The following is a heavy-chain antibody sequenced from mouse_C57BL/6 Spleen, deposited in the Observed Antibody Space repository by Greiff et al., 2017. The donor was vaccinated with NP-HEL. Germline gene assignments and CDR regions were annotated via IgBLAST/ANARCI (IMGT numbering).Heavy chain of an antibody. CDR3: ARGGTGDFDY. Sequence: VQLQQPGAELVMPGASVKLSCKASGYTFTSYWMHWVKQRPGQGLEWIGEIDPSDSYTNYNQKFKGKSTLTVDKSSSTAYMQLSSLTSEDSAVYYCARGGTGDFDYWGQGTTLTVSS. J-gene: IGHJ2*01. CDR2: IDPSDSYT. CDR1: GYTFTSYW. V-gene: IGHV1-69*01. D-gene: IGHD4-1*01.